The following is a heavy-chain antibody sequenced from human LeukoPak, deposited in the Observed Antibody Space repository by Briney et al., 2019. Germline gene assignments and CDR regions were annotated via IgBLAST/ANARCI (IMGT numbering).Heavy chain of an antibody. Sequence: SETLSLTYAVSGGSISSSNWWSWVRQPPGKGLEWIGEIYHSGSTNYNPSLKSQVTISVDKSKNQFSLKLSSVTAADTAVYYCARDLEVFPGAFDIWGQGTMVTVSS. J-gene: IGHJ3*02. D-gene: IGHD3-3*01. CDR2: IYHSGST. CDR3: ARDLEVFPGAFDI. CDR1: GGSISSSNW. V-gene: IGHV4-4*02.